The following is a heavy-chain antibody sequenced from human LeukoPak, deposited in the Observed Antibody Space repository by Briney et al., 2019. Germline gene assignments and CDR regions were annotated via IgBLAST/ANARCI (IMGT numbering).Heavy chain of an antibody. Sequence: SETLSLTCTVSGGSISSSSYYWGWIRQPPGKGLEWIGSMYYSGSTYYNPSLKSRVTISVDTSKNQFSLKLSSVTAADTAVYYCARARYYYDSNQPFDYWGQGTLVTVSS. D-gene: IGHD3-22*01. J-gene: IGHJ4*02. CDR3: ARARYYYDSNQPFDY. CDR1: GGSISSSSYY. CDR2: MYYSGST. V-gene: IGHV4-39*07.